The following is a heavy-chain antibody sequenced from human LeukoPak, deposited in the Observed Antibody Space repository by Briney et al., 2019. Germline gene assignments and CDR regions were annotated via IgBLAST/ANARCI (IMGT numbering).Heavy chain of an antibody. CDR1: GFTFSSYG. CDR3: ARDLAPMVRGTS. CDR2: IRYDGSNK. Sequence: GGSLRLSCAASGFTFSSYGMHWVRQAPGKGLEWVAFIRYDGSNKYYADFVKGRFTISRDNSKNTLYLQMNSLRAEDTAVYYCARDLAPMVRGTSWGQGTLVTVSS. V-gene: IGHV3-30*02. J-gene: IGHJ4*02. D-gene: IGHD3-10*01.